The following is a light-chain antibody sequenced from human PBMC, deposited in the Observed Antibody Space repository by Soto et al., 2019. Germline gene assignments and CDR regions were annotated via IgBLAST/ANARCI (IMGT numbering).Light chain of an antibody. J-gene: IGKJ1*01. V-gene: IGKV1-5*01. CDR1: QSISTW. CDR2: DAS. Sequence: DIQMTQSPSTLSASVRDRVTITCRASQSISTWLAWYQQKPGKAPKVLIYDASSLQSGVPARFSGSVSGTEFSLTICSLQHDDIATYYSEQHDSPKWTCGQGA. CDR3: EQHDSPKWT.